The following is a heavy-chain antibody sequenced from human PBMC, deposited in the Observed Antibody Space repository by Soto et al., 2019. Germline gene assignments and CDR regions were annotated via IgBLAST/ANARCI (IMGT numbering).Heavy chain of an antibody. CDR1: GYIFTSYD. CDR3: ATAGYTSGHYYYYYMDV. CDR2: MNPNSGNT. Sequence: QVQLVQSGAEVKKPGASVKVSCKASGYIFTSYDINWVRQATGQGLEWMGWMNPNSGNTGYAQKFQGRVTMTRNTSISTAYMELSSLSSEDTAVYYCATAGYTSGHYYYYYMDVWGKGTTVTVSS. V-gene: IGHV1-8*01. J-gene: IGHJ6*03. D-gene: IGHD6-19*01.